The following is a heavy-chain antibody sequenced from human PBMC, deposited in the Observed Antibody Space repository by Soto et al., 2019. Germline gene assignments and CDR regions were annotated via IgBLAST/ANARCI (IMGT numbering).Heavy chain of an antibody. CDR1: GGSISSSGHY. CDR3: ARHVFTVYIEYYFDS. V-gene: IGHV4-39*01. CDR2: IHLRGDA. D-gene: IGHD4-4*01. Sequence: SETLSLTCTVSGGSISSSGHYWGWVRQPPGKGREWLGTIHLRGDASYTPSLKSRVTISVDTSKSHFSLNLTFVTAADTVVYYCARHVFTVYIEYYFDSWAPETLVTI. J-gene: IGHJ4*02.